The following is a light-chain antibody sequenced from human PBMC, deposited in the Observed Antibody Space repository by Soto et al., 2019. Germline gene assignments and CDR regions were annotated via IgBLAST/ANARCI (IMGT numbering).Light chain of an antibody. CDR3: SSYAGSNGVV. CDR1: SSDVGGYNY. V-gene: IGLV2-8*01. CDR2: EVS. Sequence: QSALTQPPSASGSPGQSVTIPCTGTSSDVGGYNYVSWYQHHPGKAPKVMIYEVSKRPSGVPDRFSGSKSGNTASLTVSGLQAEDEADYYCSSYAGSNGVVFGGGTKLTVL. J-gene: IGLJ2*01.